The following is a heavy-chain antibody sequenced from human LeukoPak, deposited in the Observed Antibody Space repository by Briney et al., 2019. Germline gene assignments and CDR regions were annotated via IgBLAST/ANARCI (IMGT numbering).Heavy chain of an antibody. CDR1: GGSFSGYY. D-gene: IGHD2-2*01. Sequence: PSETLSLTCAVYGGSFSGYYWSWIRQPPGKGLEWIGEINHSGSTNYNPSLKSRVTISVDTSKNQFSLKLSSVTAADTAVYYCARRPIVVVPAAIFDYWGQGTLVTVSS. CDR2: INHSGST. V-gene: IGHV4-34*01. J-gene: IGHJ4*02. CDR3: ARRPIVVVPAAIFDY.